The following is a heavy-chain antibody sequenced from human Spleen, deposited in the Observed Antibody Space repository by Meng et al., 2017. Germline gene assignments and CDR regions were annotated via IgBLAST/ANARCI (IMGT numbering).Heavy chain of an antibody. CDR3: ARDEGREYWYNWFDP. CDR2: IIPIFGTA. D-gene: IGHD2-8*02. V-gene: IGHV1-69*05. CDR1: VGNVSKYA. J-gene: IGHJ5*02. Sequence: QVKLITSGAEGKKSWSLVRVSCKASVGNVSKYALRWVRQAPGKGLEWMGGIIPIFGTANYAPKFQGRVTITTDASTSTASMELSSLRSDDTAVYYCARDEGREYWYNWFDPWGQGTLVTVSS.